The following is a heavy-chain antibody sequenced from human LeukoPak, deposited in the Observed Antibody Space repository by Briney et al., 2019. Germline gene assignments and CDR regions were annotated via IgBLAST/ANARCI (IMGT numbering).Heavy chain of an antibody. CDR2: IYWDDDK. J-gene: IGHJ4*02. Sequence: ESGPTLVKPTQALTLTCTFSGFSLSTSGVGVGWIRQPPGKALEWLALIYWDDDKRYSPSLKSRLTITKDTSKNQVVLTMTNMDPVDTATYYCAHGDITMVRGVTSLGYWGQGTLVTVSS. V-gene: IGHV2-5*02. D-gene: IGHD3-10*01. CDR3: AHGDITMVRGVTSLGY. CDR1: GFSLSTSGVG.